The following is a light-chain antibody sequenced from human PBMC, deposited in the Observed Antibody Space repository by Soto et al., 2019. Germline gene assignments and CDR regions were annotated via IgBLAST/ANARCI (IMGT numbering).Light chain of an antibody. Sequence: DIQMTQSPSSLSASVGDRVTITCQASHDIKKYLNWYQEKPGKAPKLLIYDASNLQTGVPSRFSGSGSGTHFTFTISSLQPEDIATYYCQRYDSRPPTFGQATRLDIK. CDR2: DAS. V-gene: IGKV1-33*01. CDR1: HDIKKY. CDR3: QRYDSRPPT. J-gene: IGKJ5*01.